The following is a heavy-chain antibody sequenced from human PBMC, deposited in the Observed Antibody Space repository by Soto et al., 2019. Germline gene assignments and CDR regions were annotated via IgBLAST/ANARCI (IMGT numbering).Heavy chain of an antibody. CDR1: GGTFSSYA. Sequence: QVQLVQSGAEVKKPGSSGKVSCKASGGTFSSYAISWVRQAPGQGLEWMGGIIPIFGTANYAQKFQGRVTITADESTSTAYMELSSLRSEDTAVYYCAKITYGYRDGYYYGMDVWGQGTTVTVSS. CDR2: IIPIFGTA. J-gene: IGHJ6*02. V-gene: IGHV1-69*01. D-gene: IGHD5-18*01. CDR3: AKITYGYRDGYYYGMDV.